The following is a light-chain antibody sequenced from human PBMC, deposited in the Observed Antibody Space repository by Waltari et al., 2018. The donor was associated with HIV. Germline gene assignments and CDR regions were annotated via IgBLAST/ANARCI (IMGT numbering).Light chain of an antibody. CDR1: QSISSY. J-gene: IGKJ2*01. CDR2: AAS. CDR3: QQTDSTPYT. Sequence: DIQMTQSPSSLSASIGDRVTITCRPSQSISSYLNWYQKKPGKDPKLLIYAASSLQGGVPSRFSGSGSGTDFTLTISSLQREDFATYYCQQTDSTPYTFGQGTKLEIK. V-gene: IGKV1-39*01.